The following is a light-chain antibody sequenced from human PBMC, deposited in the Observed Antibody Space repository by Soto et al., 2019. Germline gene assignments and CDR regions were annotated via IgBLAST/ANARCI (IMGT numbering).Light chain of an antibody. CDR2: EVS. V-gene: IGLV2-14*01. CDR3: SSYTSSSTLGV. Sequence: QSALTQPASVSGSPGQSITISCTGTSSDVGGYNYVSWYQQHPGKAPKLMIYEVSNRPSGVSNRFSGSKSGNTASLTISGLQDEEEADYYCSSYTSSSTLGVFGTGNKVTVL. J-gene: IGLJ1*01. CDR1: SSDVGGYNY.